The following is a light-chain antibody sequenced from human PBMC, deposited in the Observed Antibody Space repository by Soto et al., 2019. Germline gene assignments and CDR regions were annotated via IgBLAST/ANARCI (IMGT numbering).Light chain of an antibody. CDR1: QSVSSSY. V-gene: IGKV3-20*01. CDR2: DTS. Sequence: EIVLTQSPGTLSLSPGERATLSCRASQSVSSSYLAWYRQKPGQAPRLLIYDTSNRAAGIPDRFSGSGSGTDFTLTISRLEPEDFAVYYCQQYGSLPRTFGQGTKVEIK. J-gene: IGKJ1*01. CDR3: QQYGSLPRT.